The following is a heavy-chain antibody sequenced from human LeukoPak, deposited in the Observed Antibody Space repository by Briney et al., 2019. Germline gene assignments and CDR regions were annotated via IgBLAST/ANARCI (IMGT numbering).Heavy chain of an antibody. V-gene: IGHV1-69*05. CDR2: IIPIFGTA. Sequence: SVTVSFKASGGTFSNYAISWVRQAPGQGLAWMGGIIPIFGTANYAQKFQGRVTITTDESTSTAYMELSRLRSEDTAVYYCARAPYNWNDAGIDYWGQGTLVTVSS. D-gene: IGHD1-1*01. CDR3: ARAPYNWNDAGIDY. J-gene: IGHJ4*02. CDR1: GGTFSNYA.